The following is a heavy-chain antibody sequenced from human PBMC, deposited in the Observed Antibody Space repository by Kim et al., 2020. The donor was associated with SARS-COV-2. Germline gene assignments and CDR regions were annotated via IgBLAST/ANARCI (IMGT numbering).Heavy chain of an antibody. CDR2: ISGSGGST. V-gene: IGHV3-23*01. CDR3: AKDRKYYDILTGYYSY. Sequence: GGSLRLSCAASGFTFSSYAMSWVRQAPGKGLEWVSAISGSGGSTYYADSVKGRFTISRDNSKNTLYLQMNSLRAEDTAVYYCAKDRKYYDILTGYYSYWGQGTLVTVSS. CDR1: GFTFSSYA. D-gene: IGHD3-9*01. J-gene: IGHJ4*02.